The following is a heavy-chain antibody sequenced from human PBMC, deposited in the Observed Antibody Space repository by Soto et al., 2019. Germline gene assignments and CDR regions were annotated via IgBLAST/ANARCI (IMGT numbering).Heavy chain of an antibody. D-gene: IGHD3-10*01. CDR1: VEGLSVYI. V-gene: IGHV1-58*01. CDR2: IVVGSGNT. CDR3: AADRPSTNSESYPATWLDT. Sequence: ASSVKVSCKGVVEGLSVYICSRGRNAPEQGLEWIGWIVVGSGNTNYAQKFQERVTITRDMSTSTAYMELSSLRSEDTAVYYCAADRPSTNSESYPATWLDTWGQGILVTVS. J-gene: IGHJ5*02.